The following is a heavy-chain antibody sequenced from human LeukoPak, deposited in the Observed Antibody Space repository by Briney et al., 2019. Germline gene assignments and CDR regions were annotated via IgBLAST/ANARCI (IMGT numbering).Heavy chain of an antibody. CDR3: ARAVRYGDYVGETDY. CDR1: GGTFSSYA. D-gene: IGHD4-17*01. Sequence: EASVKVSCKASGGTFSSYAISWVRQAPGQGLEWMGRIIPILGIANYAQKFQGRVTITADKSTSTAYMELSSLRSEDTAVYYCARAVRYGDYVGETDYWGQGTLVTVSS. V-gene: IGHV1-69*04. CDR2: IIPILGIA. J-gene: IGHJ4*02.